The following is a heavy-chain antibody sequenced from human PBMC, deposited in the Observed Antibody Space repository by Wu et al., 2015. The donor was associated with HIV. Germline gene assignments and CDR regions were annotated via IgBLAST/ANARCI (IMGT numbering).Heavy chain of an antibody. CDR1: GYTLSKLS. CDR2: FVPEDDET. V-gene: IGHV1-24*01. D-gene: IGHD2-21*01. J-gene: IGHJ5*02. CDR3: VTNLIVNPGYNWFDP. Sequence: HDQLVQSGAEVKKPGASVKVSCKVSGYTLSKLSIHWVRQAPGKGLEWMGGFVPEDDETIYAQEFQGRVIMTEDTSTDTAYMQLSSLRSEDTAVYYCVTNLIVNPGYNWFDPWGQGTLVTVSS.